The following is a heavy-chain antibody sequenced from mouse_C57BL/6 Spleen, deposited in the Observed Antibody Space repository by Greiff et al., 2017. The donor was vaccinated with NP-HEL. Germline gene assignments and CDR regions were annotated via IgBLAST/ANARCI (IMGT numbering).Heavy chain of an antibody. Sequence: EVQLQQSGPELVKPGASVKMSCKASGYTFTDYNMHWVKQSHGKSLEWIGYINPNNGGTSYNQKFKGKATLTINKSSSTAYMELRSLTSEDSAVYYCARKDDGYYYAMDYWGQGTSVTVSS. J-gene: IGHJ4*01. V-gene: IGHV1-22*01. CDR3: ARKDDGYYYAMDY. CDR2: INPNNGGT. D-gene: IGHD2-3*01. CDR1: GYTFTDYN.